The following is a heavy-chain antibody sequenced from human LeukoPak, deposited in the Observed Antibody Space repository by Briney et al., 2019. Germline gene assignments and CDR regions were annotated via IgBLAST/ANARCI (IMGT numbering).Heavy chain of an antibody. D-gene: IGHD3-22*01. J-gene: IGHJ2*01. Sequence: SETLSLTCTVPGGSISSSSYYWGWIRQPPGKGLEWIGSIYYSGSTYYNPSLRSRVTISVDTSKNQFSLKLSSVTAADTAVYYCVRLSVVSPHRYFDLWGRGTLVTVSS. CDR2: IYYSGST. CDR1: GGSISSSSYY. V-gene: IGHV4-39*01. CDR3: VRLSVVSPHRYFDL.